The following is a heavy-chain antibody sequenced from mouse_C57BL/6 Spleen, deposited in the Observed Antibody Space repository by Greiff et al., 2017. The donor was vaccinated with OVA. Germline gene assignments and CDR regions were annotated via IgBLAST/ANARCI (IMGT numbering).Heavy chain of an antibody. CDR1: GYTFTSYW. CDR2: IHPNSGST. V-gene: IGHV1-64*01. CDR3: ARSYSNYLAWFAY. J-gene: IGHJ3*01. D-gene: IGHD2-5*01. Sequence: QVQLQQPGAELVKPGASVTLSCKASGYTFTSYWMHWVKQRPGQGLEWIGMIHPNSGSTNYNEKFKSKATLTVDKSSSTAYMQLSSLTSEDSAVYYCARSYSNYLAWFAYWGQGTLVTVSA.